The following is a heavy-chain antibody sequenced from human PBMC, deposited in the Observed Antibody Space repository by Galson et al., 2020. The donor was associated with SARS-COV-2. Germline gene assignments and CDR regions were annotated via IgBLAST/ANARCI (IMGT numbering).Heavy chain of an antibody. CDR2: IYHSGGT. CDR3: AKLGVNSPGYNWFDP. Sequence: SETLSLTCAVSGGSITSSNWWSWVRQPPGGGLEWIGEIYHSGGTNYNPSLKSRVTISVDKSKNQFSLKLNSVTAADTAVYYCAKLGVNSPGYNWFDPWGQGTLVTVSS. D-gene: IGHD3-16*01. V-gene: IGHV4-4*02. J-gene: IGHJ5*02. CDR1: GGSITSSNW.